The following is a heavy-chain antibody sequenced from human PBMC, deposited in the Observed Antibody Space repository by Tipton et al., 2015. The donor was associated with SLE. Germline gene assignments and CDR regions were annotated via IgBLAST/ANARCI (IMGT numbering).Heavy chain of an antibody. CDR1: GGSISSGGYY. CDR3: ATSSRSQPYFFDN. Sequence: LRLSCTVSGGSISSGGYYWSWIRQHPGKGLEWIGYIYYSGSTYYNPSLKSRVTISVDTSKNQFSLKLSSVTAADTAVYYCATSSRSQPYFFDNWGHGTLVTVSS. J-gene: IGHJ4*03. CDR2: IYYSGST. D-gene: IGHD6-6*01. V-gene: IGHV4-31*03.